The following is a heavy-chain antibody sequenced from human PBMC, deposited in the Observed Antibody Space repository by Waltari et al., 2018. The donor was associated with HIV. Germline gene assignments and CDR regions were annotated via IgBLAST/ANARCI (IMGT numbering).Heavy chain of an antibody. J-gene: IGHJ6*02. CDR1: GGSISTSSYY. V-gene: IGHV4-39*01. D-gene: IGHD7-27*01. CDR2: IYYRGNT. CDR3: ARVARRGLVWGSPWYYGMDV. Sequence: QLQLQESGPGLVQPSETLSLTCTVSGGSISTSSYYWGWILQPPGKGLESIGNIYYRGNTFYNASLNSRVTMSVDTSRNQFSLNLSSVTAADTAVYYCARVARRGLVWGSPWYYGMDVWGQGTTVTVSS.